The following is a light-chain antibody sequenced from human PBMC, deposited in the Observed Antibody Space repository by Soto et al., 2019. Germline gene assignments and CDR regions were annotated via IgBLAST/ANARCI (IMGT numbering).Light chain of an antibody. Sequence: SSLTPPASLSGSPGQSITLSCTGNSSDFGSYNLVSWYQQHPGKAPKLMIYEGSKRPSGVSNRFSGSKSGNTASLTISGLQAEDEADYYCCSYAGSSTYYVFGTGTKVTVL. CDR1: SSDFGSYNL. J-gene: IGLJ1*01. V-gene: IGLV2-23*01. CDR2: EGS. CDR3: CSYAGSSTYYV.